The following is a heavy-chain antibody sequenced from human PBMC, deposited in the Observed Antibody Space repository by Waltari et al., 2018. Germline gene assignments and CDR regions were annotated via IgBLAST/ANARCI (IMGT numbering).Heavy chain of an antibody. CDR3: ARGDYCSSTSCYSAGAFDI. J-gene: IGHJ3*02. Sequence: QVQLVQSGAEVKKPGASVKVSCKASGYTFTSYGISWVRQAPGQGLEWMGWISAYNGNTNYAQKLQGRVTMTTDTATSTAYMELRSLRSDDTAVYYCARGDYCSSTSCYSAGAFDIWGQGTMVTVSS. CDR1: GYTFTSYG. CDR2: ISAYNGNT. V-gene: IGHV1-18*01. D-gene: IGHD2-2*02.